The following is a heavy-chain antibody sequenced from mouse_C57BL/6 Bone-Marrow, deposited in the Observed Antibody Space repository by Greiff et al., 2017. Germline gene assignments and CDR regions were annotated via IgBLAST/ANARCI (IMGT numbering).Heavy chain of an antibody. Sequence: VQLQQPGAELVKPGASVKLSCKASGYTFTSYWMQWVKQRPGQGLEWIGEIDPSDSYNNYNQKFKGKATLTVDTSSSTAYMQLSSLTSEDSAVYYCARERDYYGSSPYWYFDVWGTGTTVTVSS. CDR3: ARERDYYGSSPYWYFDV. CDR1: GYTFTSYW. V-gene: IGHV1-50*01. J-gene: IGHJ1*03. CDR2: IDPSDSYN. D-gene: IGHD1-1*01.